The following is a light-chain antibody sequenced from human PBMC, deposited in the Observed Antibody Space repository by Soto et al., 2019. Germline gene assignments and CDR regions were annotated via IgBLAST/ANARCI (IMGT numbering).Light chain of an antibody. CDR3: SSYAGSNNFGV. Sequence: QSALTQPPSASGSPGQSVTISCTGTSSDVGGYNYVSWYQQHPGKAPKLMIYEVSNRPSGVPDRFSGSKSGNTASLTVSGLQPEDEADYYCSSYAGSNNFGVFGGGTKLTVL. V-gene: IGLV2-8*01. CDR2: EVS. CDR1: SSDVGGYNY. J-gene: IGLJ3*02.